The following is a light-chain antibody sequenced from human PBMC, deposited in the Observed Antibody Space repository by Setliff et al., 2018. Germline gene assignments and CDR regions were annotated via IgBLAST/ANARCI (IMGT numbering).Light chain of an antibody. J-gene: IGLJ1*01. Sequence: QSVLTQPASVSGSPGQSITISCTGTSSDVGGYNSVSWYQQHPGKAPKLMIYDVSNRPSGVSNRFSGSKSGNTASLTISGLQAEDEADYYCSSYTSSSIFYVFGTGTKLTVL. CDR3: SSYTSSSIFYV. CDR1: SSDVGGYNS. CDR2: DVS. V-gene: IGLV2-14*03.